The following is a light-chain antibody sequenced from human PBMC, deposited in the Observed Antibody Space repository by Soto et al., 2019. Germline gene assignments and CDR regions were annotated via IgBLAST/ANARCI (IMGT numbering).Light chain of an antibody. J-gene: IGKJ2*01. CDR1: QSISTY. CDR2: AAS. CDR3: QQSYSNPYT. V-gene: IGKV1-39*01. Sequence: DIQMTQSPSSLSASVGDRVTITCRASQSISTYLNWYQQKPGKAPKLLIFAASTLQSGVPSRFRGSASGTDFTLTISSLQPEDFASYYCQQSYSNPYTFGQGTKLEIK.